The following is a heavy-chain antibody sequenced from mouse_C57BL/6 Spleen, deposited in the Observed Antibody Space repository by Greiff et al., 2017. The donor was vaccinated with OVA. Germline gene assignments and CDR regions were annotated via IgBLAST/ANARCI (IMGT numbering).Heavy chain of an antibody. CDR2: FYPGSGSI. V-gene: IGHV1-62-2*01. Sequence: VQLQPSGAELVNPGASVKLSCQASGSTFTEYTIHWVKQRSGQGLEWIGWFYPGSGSITYNEKFKDKATLTADKSSSTVYMELSRLTSEYSAVDVCARHEEAYGSSYAMDYWGQGTSVTVSS. CDR1: GSTFTEYT. J-gene: IGHJ4*01. D-gene: IGHD1-1*01. CDR3: ARHEEAYGSSYAMDY.